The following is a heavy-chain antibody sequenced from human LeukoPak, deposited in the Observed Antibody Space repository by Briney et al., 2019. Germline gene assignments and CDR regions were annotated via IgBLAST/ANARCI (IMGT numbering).Heavy chain of an antibody. V-gene: IGHV3-48*03. CDR2: ISSSGSTI. D-gene: IGHD2-15*01. Sequence: GGSLRLSCAASGFTFSIYEMNWVRQAPGKGLEWVSYISSSGSTIYYADSVKGRFTISRDNAKNSLYLQMNSLRAEDTAVYYCAREDCSGGSCHFDYWGQGTLVTVSS. CDR3: AREDCSGGSCHFDY. J-gene: IGHJ4*02. CDR1: GFTFSIYE.